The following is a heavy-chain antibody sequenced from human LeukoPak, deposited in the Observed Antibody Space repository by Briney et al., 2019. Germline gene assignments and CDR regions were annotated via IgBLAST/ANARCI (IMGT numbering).Heavy chain of an antibody. CDR2: TRFDGSIK. CDR3: ARWGGTRQYYFDY. J-gene: IGHJ4*02. D-gene: IGHD1-1*01. CDR1: GFIFSYYG. V-gene: IGHV3-33*01. Sequence: PGGSLRLSCAVSGFIFSYYGFHWVRQAPGKGLEWVAVTRFDGSIKQYADSVKGRFTISRDDSKNTLYLQMNSLKSEDTAVYYCARWGGTRQYYFDYWGRGILVTVSS.